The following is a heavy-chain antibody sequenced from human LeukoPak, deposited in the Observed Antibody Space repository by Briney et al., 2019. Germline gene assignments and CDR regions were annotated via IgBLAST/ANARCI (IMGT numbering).Heavy chain of an antibody. CDR2: IDYSGST. J-gene: IGHJ2*01. D-gene: IGHD3-3*01. V-gene: IGHV4-39*07. Sequence: PSETLSLTCSVSGGSISSSSHYWGWIRQPPGKGLEWIGSIDYSGSTYYNPSLKSRVTISVDTSKNQFSLKLSSVTAADTAVYYCARGPDFWSGYGSRSRWYFDLWGRGTLVTVSS. CDR3: ARGPDFWSGYGSRSRWYFDL. CDR1: GGSISSSSHY.